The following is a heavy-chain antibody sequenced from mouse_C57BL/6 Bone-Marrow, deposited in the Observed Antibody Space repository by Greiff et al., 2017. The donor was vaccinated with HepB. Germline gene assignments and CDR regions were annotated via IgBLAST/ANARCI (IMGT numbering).Heavy chain of an antibody. CDR1: GYSITSGYY. V-gene: IGHV3-6*01. Sequence: EVHLVESGPGLVKPSQSLSLTCSVTGYSITSGYYWNWIRQFPGNKLEWMGYISYDGSNNYNPSLKNRISITRETSKNQFFLKLNAVTTEDTATYYCARGGRYGSSYVDYFDYWGQGTTLTVSS. CDR2: ISYDGSN. J-gene: IGHJ2*01. CDR3: ARGGRYGSSYVDYFDY. D-gene: IGHD1-1*01.